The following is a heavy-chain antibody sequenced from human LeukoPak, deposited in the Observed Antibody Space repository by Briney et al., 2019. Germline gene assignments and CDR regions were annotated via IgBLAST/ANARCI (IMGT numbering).Heavy chain of an antibody. Sequence: GGSLRLSCAASGFTFSSYSMNWVRQAPGKGLEWVSSISSSSSYIYYADSVKGRFTISRDNAKNSLYLQMNSLRAEDTAVYYCARDSIPLWFGEPKPVCYYGMDVWGKGTTVTVSS. V-gene: IGHV3-21*01. D-gene: IGHD3-10*01. CDR1: GFTFSSYS. CDR2: ISSSSSYI. CDR3: ARDSIPLWFGEPKPVCYYGMDV. J-gene: IGHJ6*04.